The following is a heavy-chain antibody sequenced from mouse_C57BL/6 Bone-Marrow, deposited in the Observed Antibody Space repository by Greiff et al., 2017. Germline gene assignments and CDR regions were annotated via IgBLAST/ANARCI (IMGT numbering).Heavy chain of an antibody. Sequence: VQLKESGAELVRPGASVKLSCTASGFNIKDDYMHWVRQRPEQGLEWIGWIDPENGDTEYASKFQGKATITADTSSNTAYLQLSSLTSEDTAVYYCTTSYDYDGGPHYYAMDYWGQGTSVTVSS. CDR2: IDPENGDT. CDR1: GFNIKDDY. D-gene: IGHD2-4*01. CDR3: TTSYDYDGGPHYYAMDY. J-gene: IGHJ4*01. V-gene: IGHV14-4*01.